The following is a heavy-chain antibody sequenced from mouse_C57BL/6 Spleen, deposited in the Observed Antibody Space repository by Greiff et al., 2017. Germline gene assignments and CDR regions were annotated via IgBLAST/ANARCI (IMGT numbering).Heavy chain of an antibody. CDR3: AWWVDGGGYFDV. V-gene: IGHV1-55*01. D-gene: IGHD1-1*02. J-gene: IGHJ1*03. CDR1: GYTFTSYW. Sequence: VQLQQSGAELVKPGASVKMSCKASGYTFTSYWITWVKQRPGQGLEWIGDIYPGSGSTNYNEKFKSKATLTVDTSSSTAYMQLSSLTSEDSAVXYCAWWVDGGGYFDVWGTGTTVTVSS. CDR2: IYPGSGST.